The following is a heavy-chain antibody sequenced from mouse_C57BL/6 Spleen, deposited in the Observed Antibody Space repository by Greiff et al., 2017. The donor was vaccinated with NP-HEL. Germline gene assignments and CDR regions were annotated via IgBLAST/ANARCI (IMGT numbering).Heavy chain of an antibody. CDR2: IYPGDGDT. Sequence: VQLQQSGAELVKPGASVKISCKASGYAFSSYWMNWVKQRPGKGLEWIGQIYPGDGDTNYNGKFKGKATLTADKSSSTAYMQLSSLTSEDSAVYFCARGQVYYYAMDYWGQGTSVTVSS. CDR3: ARGQVYYYAMDY. J-gene: IGHJ4*01. V-gene: IGHV1-80*01. CDR1: GYAFSSYW. D-gene: IGHD2-10*02.